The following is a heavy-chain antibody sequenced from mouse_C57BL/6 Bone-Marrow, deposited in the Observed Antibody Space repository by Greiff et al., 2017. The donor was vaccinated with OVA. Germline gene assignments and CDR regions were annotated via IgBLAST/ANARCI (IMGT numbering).Heavy chain of an antibody. CDR2: ISRGGDYI. CDR3: TRDVDYAPFAY. Sequence: EVMLVESGEGLVKPGGSLKLSCAASGFTFSSYAMSWVRQTPEKRLEWVAYISRGGDYIYYADTVKGRFTISKDNARNTLNLHMSSLKSEETAMYYCTRDVDYAPFAYWGQGTLVTVSA. V-gene: IGHV5-9-1*02. D-gene: IGHD1-1*01. CDR1: GFTFSSYA. J-gene: IGHJ3*01.